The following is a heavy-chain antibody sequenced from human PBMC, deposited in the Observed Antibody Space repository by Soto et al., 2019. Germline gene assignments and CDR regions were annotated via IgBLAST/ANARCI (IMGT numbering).Heavy chain of an antibody. J-gene: IGHJ3*02. Sequence: PGGSLRLSCAASGFTFSSYAMSWVRQAPGKGLEWVSAISGSGGSTYYADSVKGRFTISRDNAKNSLYLQMNSLRDEDTAVYYCARDRTRTTMLVVVRHPDAFDIWGQGTMVTVSS. CDR3: ARDRTRTTMLVVVRHPDAFDI. CDR1: GFTFSSYA. D-gene: IGHD3-22*01. V-gene: IGHV3-23*01. CDR2: ISGSGGST.